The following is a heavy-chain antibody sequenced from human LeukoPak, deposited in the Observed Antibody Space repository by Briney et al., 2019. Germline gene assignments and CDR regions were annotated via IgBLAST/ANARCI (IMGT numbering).Heavy chain of an antibody. CDR1: GFTFDDYG. J-gene: IGHJ4*02. Sequence: PGGSLRLSCAASGFTFDDYGMSWVRQAPGKGLEWVSGINWNGGSTGYADAVRGRFTISRDNAKNSLYLQMHSLIAEDTGMYYCARAYAGGIFDSWGQGTLVTVSS. V-gene: IGHV3-20*04. D-gene: IGHD3-16*01. CDR2: INWNGGST. CDR3: ARAYAGGIFDS.